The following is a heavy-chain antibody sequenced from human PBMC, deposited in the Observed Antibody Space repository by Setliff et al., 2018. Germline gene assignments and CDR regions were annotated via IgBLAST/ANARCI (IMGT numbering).Heavy chain of an antibody. D-gene: IGHD3-3*01. CDR3: ARDVYDFRTGQAGP. V-gene: IGHV3-7*01. J-gene: IGHJ5*02. CDR2: INQGGGDQ. CDR1: GFTFNFFW. Sequence: GGSLRLSCAASGFTFNFFWMSWVRQVPGKGLEWVANINQGGGDQFYVDSVKGRFTISRDNAKNSLYLQMNSLRAEDTAVYYCARDVYDFRTGQAGPWGQGTLVTSPQ.